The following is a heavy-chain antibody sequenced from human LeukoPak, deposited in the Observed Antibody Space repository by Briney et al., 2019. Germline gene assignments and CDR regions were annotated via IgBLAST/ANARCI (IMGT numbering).Heavy chain of an antibody. J-gene: IGHJ4*02. D-gene: IGHD6-19*01. CDR3: AKDVGRYSGWYFFDH. CDR2: ISDTGGTT. CDR1: GFTVSSNY. V-gene: IGHV3-53*01. Sequence: GGSLRLSCAASGFTVSSNYMSWVRQAPGKGLEWVSVISDTGGTTYYADSVKGRFTISRDNSRNTLYLQMNSLRVDDTAVYYCAKDVGRYSGWYFFDHWGQGTLVTVST.